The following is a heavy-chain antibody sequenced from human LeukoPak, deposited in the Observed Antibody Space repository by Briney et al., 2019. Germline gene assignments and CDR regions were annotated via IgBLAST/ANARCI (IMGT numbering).Heavy chain of an antibody. CDR3: VKLSSGSGSKFGFDS. CDR2: ITNGGVTT. D-gene: IGHD6-19*01. J-gene: IGHJ4*02. V-gene: IGHV3-23*01. CDR1: GFTFGSYA. Sequence: PGGSLRLSCAASGFTFGSYAMSWVRQTPGKSLEWVSIITNGGVTTYYADSVRGRFTISRDNSKNMLYLQMNSLRAEDTAVCYCVKLSSGSGSKFGFDSWGQGTLVTVSS.